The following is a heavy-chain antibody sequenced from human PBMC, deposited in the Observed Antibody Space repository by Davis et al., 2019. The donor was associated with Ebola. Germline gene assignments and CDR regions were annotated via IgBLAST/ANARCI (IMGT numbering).Heavy chain of an antibody. D-gene: IGHD2-8*02. J-gene: IGHJ6*02. CDR1: GFTFSSYG. V-gene: IGHV3-30*03. CDR2: ISYDGSNK. CDR3: ARVGYCTGGVCYQDLGV. Sequence: GESLKISCAASGFTFSSYGMHCVRQAPGKGLEWVAVISYDGSNKYYADSVKGRFTISRDNSKNTLYLQMNSLRAEDTAVYYCARVGYCTGGVCYQDLGVWGQGTTVTVSS.